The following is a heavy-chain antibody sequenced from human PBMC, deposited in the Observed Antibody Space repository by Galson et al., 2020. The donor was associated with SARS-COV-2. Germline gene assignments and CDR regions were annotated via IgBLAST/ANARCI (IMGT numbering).Heavy chain of an antibody. J-gene: IGHJ4*02. CDR1: RFSLRTSAVR. CDR2: IYWGDDK. Sequence: GPTRRKPTQTLTLTCTFSRFSLRTSAVRVRCTRQPPGKAGEGLALIYWGDDKRYSPSLKSRLTITKDTTKNQMVLTMTNMDPVDTATYYCAHLGNDFWSGYEHFDYWGQGTLVTVSS. CDR3: AHLGNDFWSGYEHFDY. D-gene: IGHD3-3*01. V-gene: IGHV2-5*02.